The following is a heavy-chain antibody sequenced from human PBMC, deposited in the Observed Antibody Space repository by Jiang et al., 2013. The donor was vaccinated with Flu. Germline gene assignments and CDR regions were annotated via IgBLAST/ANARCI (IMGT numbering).Heavy chain of an antibody. D-gene: IGHD1-14*01. J-gene: IGHJ3*02. CDR3: ARVQTWEPGXFDI. CDR2: INPDSGGT. Sequence: VSCKASGYTFSGFYIHWVRQAPGQGLEWMGWINPDSGGTSYAQKFQDWVTMTRDTSINTAYMELSRLRSDDTAVYYCARVQTWEPGXFDIVGPRDKWSPSPQ. CDR1: GYTFSGFY. V-gene: IGHV1-2*04.